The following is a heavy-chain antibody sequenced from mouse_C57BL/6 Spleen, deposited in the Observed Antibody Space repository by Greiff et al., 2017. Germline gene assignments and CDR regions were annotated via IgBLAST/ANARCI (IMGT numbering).Heavy chain of an antibody. Sequence: QVQLQQPGAELVRPGTSVKLSCKASAYTFTSYWMHWVKQRPGQGLEWIGVIDPSDSYTNYNQKFKGKATLTVDTSSSTAYMQLSSLTSEDSAVYYCARERGGPMDYWGQGTSVTVSS. D-gene: IGHD6-1*01. CDR1: AYTFTSYW. CDR2: IDPSDSYT. J-gene: IGHJ4*01. V-gene: IGHV1-59*01. CDR3: ARERGGPMDY.